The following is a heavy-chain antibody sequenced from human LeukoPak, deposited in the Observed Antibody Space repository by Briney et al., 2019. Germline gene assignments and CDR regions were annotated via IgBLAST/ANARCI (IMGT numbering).Heavy chain of an antibody. CDR3: SLARSEYHYGMDV. V-gene: IGHV6-1*01. CDR2: TYYRSKWYY. J-gene: IGHJ6*02. Sequence: SQTLSLTCAISGDSLSSISVAWNWIRQSPSRGLEWLGRTYYRSKWYYEYAVSVKSRINISPDTSKNQFSLQLTSVTPEDTAVYYCSLARSEYHYGMDVWGQGTTVTVSS. CDR1: GDSLSSISVA.